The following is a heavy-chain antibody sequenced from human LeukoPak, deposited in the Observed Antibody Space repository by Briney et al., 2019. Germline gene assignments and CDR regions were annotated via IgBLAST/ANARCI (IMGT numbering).Heavy chain of an antibody. V-gene: IGHV4-61*01. Sequence: SETLSLTCTVSGGSVRSGSYYWNWIRQPPGKGLEWIGYIYYSGSTNYSPSLKSRVTISVDTSKNQFSPKLSSVTAADTAVYYCARSDMATIAFDYWGQGTLVTVSS. CDR2: IYYSGST. J-gene: IGHJ4*02. D-gene: IGHD5-24*01. CDR3: ARSDMATIAFDY. CDR1: GGSVRSGSYY.